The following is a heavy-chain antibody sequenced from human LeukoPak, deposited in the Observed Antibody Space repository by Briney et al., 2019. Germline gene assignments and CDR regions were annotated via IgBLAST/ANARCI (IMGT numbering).Heavy chain of an antibody. V-gene: IGHV4-31*03. CDR3: ALGYCGGGSCYAREYFQH. J-gene: IGHJ1*01. CDR2: IYYSGNT. D-gene: IGHD2-15*01. Sequence: SETLSPTCTVSGGSISSGGYYWTWIRQPPGKGLEWIGYIYYSGNTYYNPSLKSRVTISVDTSKNQFSLRLRSVTAADTAVYYCALGYCGGGSCYAREYFQHWGQGTLVTVSS. CDR1: GGSISSGGYY.